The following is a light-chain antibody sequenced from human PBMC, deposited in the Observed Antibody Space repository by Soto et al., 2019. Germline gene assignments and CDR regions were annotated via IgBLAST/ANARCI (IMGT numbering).Light chain of an antibody. CDR3: QQCYSPPWT. J-gene: IGKJ1*01. CDR1: QSVLVSSMNENC. V-gene: IGKV4-1*01. CDR2: WAS. Sequence: DIVMTQSPASLAVSLGERAAIKCKSSQSVLVSSMNENCLGWYQQKPGQPPKLLIYWASTRASGVPDRFSGSGSGTDFTLTITNLQAEDGALCYCQQCYSPPWTFGQGTKVEIK.